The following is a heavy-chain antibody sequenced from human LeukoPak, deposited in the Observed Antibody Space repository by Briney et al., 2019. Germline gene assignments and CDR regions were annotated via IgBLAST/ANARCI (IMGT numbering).Heavy chain of an antibody. CDR3: AKAEVVVTACIDY. V-gene: IGHV3-23*01. J-gene: IGHJ4*02. CDR2: ISSSGSGGST. D-gene: IGHD2-21*02. CDR1: GFIFRSYE. Sequence: GGSLRLSCAASGFIFRSYEMNWVRQASGKGLEWVSYISSSGSGGSTYYADSVKGRFTISRDNSKNTLYLQMNSLRAEDTAVYYCAKAEVVVTACIDYWGQGTLVTVSS.